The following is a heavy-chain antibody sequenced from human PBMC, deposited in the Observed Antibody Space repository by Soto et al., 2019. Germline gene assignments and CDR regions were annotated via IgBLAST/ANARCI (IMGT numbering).Heavy chain of an antibody. V-gene: IGHV3-30-3*01. CDR3: ARATSIVGATPNWFDP. Sequence: PGGSLRLSCAASGFTFSSYAMHWVRQAPGKGLEWVAVISYDGSNKYYADSVKGRFTISRDNSKNTLYLQMNSLRAEDTAVYYCARATSIVGATPNWFDPWGQGTLVTVSS. CDR1: GFTFSSYA. J-gene: IGHJ5*02. D-gene: IGHD1-26*01. CDR2: ISYDGSNK.